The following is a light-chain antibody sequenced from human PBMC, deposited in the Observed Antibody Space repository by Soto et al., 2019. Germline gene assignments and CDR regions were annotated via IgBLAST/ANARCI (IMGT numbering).Light chain of an antibody. V-gene: IGLV3-21*04. Sequence: SYELTQPPSVSVAPGKTARITCGGNNIGRKSVHWYQQKPGQAPVLVIYYDSDRPSGIPERFSGSNSGNTATLTISRVEAGDEADYYCQVWDSSSDHPVFGGGTKLTVL. J-gene: IGLJ2*01. CDR3: QVWDSSSDHPV. CDR1: NIGRKS. CDR2: YDS.